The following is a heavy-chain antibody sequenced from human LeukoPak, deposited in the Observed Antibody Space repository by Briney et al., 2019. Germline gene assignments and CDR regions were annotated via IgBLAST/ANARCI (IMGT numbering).Heavy chain of an antibody. CDR1: GFTFSSYS. CDR2: ISSSSSTI. CDR3: ARGDLYYYYMDV. V-gene: IGHV3-48*04. J-gene: IGHJ6*03. Sequence: PGGSLRLSCAASGFTFSSYSMNWVRQAPGKGLEWVSYISSSSSTIYYADSVKGRFTISRDNAKNSLYLQMNSLRAEDTAVYYCARGDLYYYYMDVWGKGTTVTISS.